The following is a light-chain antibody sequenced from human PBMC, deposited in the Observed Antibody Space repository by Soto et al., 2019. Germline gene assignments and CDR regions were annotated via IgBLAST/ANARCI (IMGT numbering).Light chain of an antibody. CDR1: QSVNSGY. CDR3: QQFDSSRIYY. Sequence: IVLTQSPGTLSLSPGERATLSCRASQSVNSGYLAWYQPKPGQAPRLLIYATSIRTTDFTDRFSGSGSGTDFTLTISGVEPEDYAVYYCHCQQFDSSRIYYFGQGTKLEIK. CDR2: ATS. V-gene: IGKV3-20*01. J-gene: IGKJ2*01.